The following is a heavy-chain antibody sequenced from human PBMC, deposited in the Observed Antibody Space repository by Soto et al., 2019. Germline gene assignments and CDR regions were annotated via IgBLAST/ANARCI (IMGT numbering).Heavy chain of an antibody. V-gene: IGHV4-39*01. Sequence: QLQLQESAPGLVKPSETLSLTCTFPGGSVSSTSYSWGWIRQPPGKGLEWIGSIYCSGSTYYNPSLKSRVTISVDTSKNQFSLKLSSVTAADTAVYYCARIVGIRNSIGQRYYFDYWGQGTLVTVSS. CDR1: GGSVSSTSYS. CDR2: IYCSGST. J-gene: IGHJ4*02. CDR3: ARIVGIRNSIGQRYYFDY. D-gene: IGHD6-19*01.